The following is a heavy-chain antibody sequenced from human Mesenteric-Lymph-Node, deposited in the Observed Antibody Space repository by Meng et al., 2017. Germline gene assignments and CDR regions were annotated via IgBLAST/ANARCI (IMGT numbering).Heavy chain of an antibody. CDR2: ISTNTGNP. V-gene: IGHV7-4-1*02. CDR3: GTLKYTSGFYGPAY. D-gene: IGHD6-19*01. J-gene: IGHJ4*02. CDR1: GYTFTRYP. Sequence: QVRLVPSGSELKKPGASVKGSCKASGYTFTRYPMNWVRQAPGQGLEWMGWISTNTGNPTYAQGFTGRFVFSVDTSVSTAYLQISSLKAEDTAVYYCGTLKYTSGFYGPAYWGQGALVTVSS.